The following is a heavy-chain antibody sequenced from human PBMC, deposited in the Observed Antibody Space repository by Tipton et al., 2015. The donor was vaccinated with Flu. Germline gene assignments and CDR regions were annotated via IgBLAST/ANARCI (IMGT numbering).Heavy chain of an antibody. Sequence: QLVQSGPEVKKPGASVKVSCKASGYTFTGYYMHWVRQAPGQGLEWMGWINPSSGATNYAQKFQGRVTMTRDTSISTAYMELSRLRSDDTAVYYCARRGDYGGWDAFDIWGQGTMVTVSS. CDR3: ARRGDYGGWDAFDI. CDR2: INPSSGAT. V-gene: IGHV1-2*02. J-gene: IGHJ3*02. D-gene: IGHD4-17*01. CDR1: GYTFTGYY.